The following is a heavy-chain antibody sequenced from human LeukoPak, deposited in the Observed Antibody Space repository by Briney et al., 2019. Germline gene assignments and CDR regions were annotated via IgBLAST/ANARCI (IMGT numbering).Heavy chain of an antibody. J-gene: IGHJ4*02. Sequence: SETLSLTCTVSGGSISSYYWSWIRQPAGKGLEWIGRIYTSGSTNYNPSLKSRVTMSVDTSKNQFSLKLSSVTAADTAVYYCEAGTGAPFYFDYWGQGTLVTVSS. CDR3: EAGTGAPFYFDY. D-gene: IGHD6-19*01. V-gene: IGHV4-4*07. CDR1: GGSISSYY. CDR2: IYTSGST.